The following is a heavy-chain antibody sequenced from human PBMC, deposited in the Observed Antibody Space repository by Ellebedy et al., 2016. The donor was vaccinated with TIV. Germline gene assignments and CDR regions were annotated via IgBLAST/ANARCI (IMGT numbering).Heavy chain of an antibody. Sequence: PGGSLRLSCAASGFDFSNYAMHWVRQSPGKGLEWVALIWYDGIKKEYADSVKGRFTISRDNSKNTVYLEMNSLRAEDTAIYYCAAEAPSGYCSSSTCNNGMGVWGQGTAVTVSS. CDR1: GFDFSNYA. V-gene: IGHV3-33*01. CDR3: AAEAPSGYCSSSTCNNGMGV. D-gene: IGHD2-2*01. J-gene: IGHJ6*02. CDR2: IWYDGIKK.